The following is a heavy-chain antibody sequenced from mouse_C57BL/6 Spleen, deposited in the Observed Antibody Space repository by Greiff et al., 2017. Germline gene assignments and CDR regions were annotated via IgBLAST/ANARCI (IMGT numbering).Heavy chain of an antibody. V-gene: IGHV10-3*01. CDR1: GFTFNTYA. CDR3: VRGGSSGYVLFDY. CDR2: IRSKSSNYAT. D-gene: IGHD3-2*02. J-gene: IGHJ2*01. Sequence: EVQLVESGGGLVQPKGSLKLSCAASGFTFNTYAMHWVRQAPGKGLEWVALIRSKSSNYATYYAESVKDRFNISRDDSQSMLYLQMNNLKTEYTAMYYCVRGGSSGYVLFDYWGQGTTLTVSS.